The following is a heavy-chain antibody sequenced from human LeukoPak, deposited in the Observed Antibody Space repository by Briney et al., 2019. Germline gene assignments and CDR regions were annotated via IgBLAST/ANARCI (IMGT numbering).Heavy chain of an antibody. CDR3: ARSARFNYFYMDV. CDR1: GASATNFY. D-gene: IGHD2-15*01. V-gene: IGHV4-4*07. CDR2: IYASGSI. Sequence: SETLSLTCSVSGASATNFYWTWIRQPAGKGLEYIGRIYASGSIDYNPSLKSRVTLSVDSSNNQFSLNLTSVTAADTALYYCARSARFNYFYMDVWGKGTSVTVSS. J-gene: IGHJ6*03.